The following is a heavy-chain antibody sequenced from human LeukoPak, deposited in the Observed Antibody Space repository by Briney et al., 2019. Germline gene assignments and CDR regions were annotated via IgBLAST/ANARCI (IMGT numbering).Heavy chain of an antibody. D-gene: IGHD2-21*01. CDR3: ARDVTVIGVDGQGTSFDI. CDR1: GYSFTTYG. J-gene: IGHJ3*02. Sequence: ASVKVSCKASGYSFTTYGITWLRQAPGQGLERVGWINTRDNHTLYVQNFLGRVTPTIDTSTSTAYMDLRSLRSDDTAVYYCARDVTVIGVDGQGTSFDIWGQGTVVTVSS. V-gene: IGHV1-18*01. CDR2: INTRDNHT.